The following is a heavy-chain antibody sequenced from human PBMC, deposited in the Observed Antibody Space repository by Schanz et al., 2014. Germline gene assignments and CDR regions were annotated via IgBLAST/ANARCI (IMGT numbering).Heavy chain of an antibody. J-gene: IGHJ4*02. D-gene: IGHD1-1*01. V-gene: IGHV3-23*04. Sequence: VQLVESGGGVVQPGRSLRLSCAASGITLSGYGLHWVRQAPGKGLEWVSAITGSGSKTYYADSVKGRFTIARDNSKNTLFLQMDSLRVEDTAVYYCMAMGRNTSHYFDHWGQGILVTVSS. CDR1: GITLSGYG. CDR2: ITGSGSKT. CDR3: MAMGRNTSHYFDH.